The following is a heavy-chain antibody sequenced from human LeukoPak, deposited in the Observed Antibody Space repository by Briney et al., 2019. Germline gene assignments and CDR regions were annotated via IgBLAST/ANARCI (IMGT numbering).Heavy chain of an antibody. J-gene: IGHJ4*02. CDR3: SRSQFDY. V-gene: IGHV3-74*03. CDR2: ISGDGTIK. Sequence: GGSLRLSCEPSGFPFSSYWMLWVRQAPGKGLVWVSRISGDGTIKTYADFVRGRFTISRDNTKNILYLRMNSLRVEDTAIYFCSRSQFDYWGQGVLVTVSS. CDR1: GFPFSSYW.